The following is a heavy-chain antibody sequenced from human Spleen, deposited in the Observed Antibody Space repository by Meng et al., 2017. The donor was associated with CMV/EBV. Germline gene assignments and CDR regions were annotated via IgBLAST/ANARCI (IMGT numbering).Heavy chain of an antibody. D-gene: IGHD3-10*01. CDR1: GYTFTSYD. V-gene: IGHV1-8*01. CDR2: MNPNSGNT. J-gene: IGHJ5*02. Sequence: ASVKVSCKASGYTFTSYDINWVRQATGQGLEWMGWMNPNSGNTAYAPKFQGRLTTTRNTSINTAYMDLSSLRSEDTAIYYCTRGRGSTHKGNWFDPWGQGTLVTV. CDR3: TRGRGSTHKGNWFDP.